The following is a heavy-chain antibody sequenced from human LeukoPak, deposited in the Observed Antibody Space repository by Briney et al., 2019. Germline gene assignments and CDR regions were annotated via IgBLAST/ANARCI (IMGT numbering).Heavy chain of an antibody. J-gene: IGHJ1*01. CDR3: ARHMSAFSDGGFQH. V-gene: IGHV5-51*01. D-gene: IGHD2-15*01. CDR1: GYSFTTYW. CDR2: IYPGDSDT. Sequence: GESLKISCKGSGYSFTTYWIGWVRQMPGKGLEWMGTIYPGDSDTRHSPSFQGQVTISADKSISTAYLQWSSLKASDTAMYFCARHMSAFSDGGFQHWGQGTLVTVSS.